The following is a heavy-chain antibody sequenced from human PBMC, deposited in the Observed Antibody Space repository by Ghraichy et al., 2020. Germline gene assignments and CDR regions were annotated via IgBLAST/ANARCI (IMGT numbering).Heavy chain of an antibody. CDR3: ARPLPSSFFAY. V-gene: IGHV3-21*06. CDR1: GFTLNTYT. Sequence: LSLTCAASGFTLNTYTMNWVRQTPGEGLEWVSSISADNNYIYYADSVKGRFTISRDNARNSLYLQMNSLRAEDTAVYYCARPLPSSFFAYWGQGTLVTVSS. CDR2: ISADNNYI. J-gene: IGHJ4*02. D-gene: IGHD6-6*01.